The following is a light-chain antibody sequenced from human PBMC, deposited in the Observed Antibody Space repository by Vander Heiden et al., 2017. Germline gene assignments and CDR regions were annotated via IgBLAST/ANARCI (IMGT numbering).Light chain of an antibody. J-gene: IGLJ3*02. CDR1: SSNIGAGH. Sequence: QSILTQPPSASGTPGQRVTIYCSGSSSNIGAGHVNWYQQRPGAAPKVLIYGTSQRPSGVADRFSGSKSGTSATLAISGLRSDDEADYYCASWDDSLSVVLFGGGTRLTVL. V-gene: IGLV1-47*01. CDR3: ASWDDSLSVVL. CDR2: GTS.